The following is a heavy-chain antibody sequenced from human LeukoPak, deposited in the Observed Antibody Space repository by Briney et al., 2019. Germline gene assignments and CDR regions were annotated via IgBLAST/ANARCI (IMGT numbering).Heavy chain of an antibody. CDR2: ISGSAGST. Sequence: GGSLRLSCVASGFTFSSYAMSWVRQAPGKGLEWVSVISGSAGSTHYADSVKGRFTISRDKSKNTLYLQVNSLRAEDTAVYYCAKLQGVAAAGHPYFDYWGQGTLVTVSS. CDR1: GFTFSSYA. J-gene: IGHJ4*02. CDR3: AKLQGVAAAGHPYFDY. D-gene: IGHD6-13*01. V-gene: IGHV3-23*01.